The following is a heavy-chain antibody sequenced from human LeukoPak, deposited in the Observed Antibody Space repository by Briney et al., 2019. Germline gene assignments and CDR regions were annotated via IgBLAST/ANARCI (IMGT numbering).Heavy chain of an antibody. V-gene: IGHV3-30*04. CDR1: GFTFSSYA. J-gene: IGHJ4*02. CDR3: AKDQIAGYSSGWYWGIFDY. Sequence: GGSLRLSCAASGFTFSSYAMHWVRQAPGKGLEWVAVISYDGSNKYYADSVKGRFTISRDNSKNTLYLQMNSLRAEDTALYYCAKDQIAGYSSGWYWGIFDYWGQGTLVTVSS. D-gene: IGHD6-19*01. CDR2: ISYDGSNK.